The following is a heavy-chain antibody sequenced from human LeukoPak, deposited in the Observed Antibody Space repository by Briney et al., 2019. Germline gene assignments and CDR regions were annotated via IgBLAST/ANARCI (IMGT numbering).Heavy chain of an antibody. D-gene: IGHD3-22*01. J-gene: IGHJ3*02. Sequence: KVSCKASGYTFTSYGISWVRQMPGKGLEWMGIIYPGDSDTRYSPSFQGQVTISADKSISTAYLQWSSLKASDTAMYYCARRQHGMIGPPRAFDIWGQGTMVTVSS. CDR3: ARRQHGMIGPPRAFDI. CDR2: IYPGDSDT. V-gene: IGHV5-51*01. CDR1: GYTFTSYG.